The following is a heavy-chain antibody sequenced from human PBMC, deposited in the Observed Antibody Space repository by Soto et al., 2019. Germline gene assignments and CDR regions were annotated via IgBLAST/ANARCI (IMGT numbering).Heavy chain of an antibody. CDR1: GYTFTSYY. CDR3: ARESPKGWAFDY. Sequence: QVQLVQSGAEVKKPGASVKVSCKASGYTFTSYYMHWVRQAPGQGLEWMGIINPSGGSTSYAEKFKGSVTMTSDTTTSTDYIEASILRSEDTAVYNCARESPKGWAFDYWGQGTLRTVSS. V-gene: IGHV1-46*03. J-gene: IGHJ4*02. D-gene: IGHD1-26*01. CDR2: INPSGGST.